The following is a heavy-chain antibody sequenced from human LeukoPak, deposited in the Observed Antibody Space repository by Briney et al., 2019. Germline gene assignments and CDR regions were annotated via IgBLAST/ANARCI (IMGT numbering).Heavy chain of an antibody. V-gene: IGHV4-39*07. J-gene: IGHJ4*02. CDR3: AREAYGGSSGFDY. CDR2: IYYSGST. D-gene: IGHD4-23*01. CDR1: GGSISSSSYY. Sequence: SETLSLTCTVSGGSISSSSYYWGWIRQPPGKGLEWIGSIYYSGSTYYNPSLKSRVTISVDTSKNQFSLKLSSVTAADTAVYYCAREAYGGSSGFDYWGQGTLVTVSS.